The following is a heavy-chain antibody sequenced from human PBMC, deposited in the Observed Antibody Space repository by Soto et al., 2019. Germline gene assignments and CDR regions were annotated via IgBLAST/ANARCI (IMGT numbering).Heavy chain of an antibody. D-gene: IGHD3-16*01. Sequence: QVQLQESGPGLVKPSQTLSLTCTVSGGSISSGGYYWSWIRQHPGKGLGWIGYIYYSGSTYYNPSLKSRGTISVETSKNQFSRKLSSVRAPATAVYYRARNVPRGGNFDYWGQGTLVTVTS. V-gene: IGHV4-31*03. CDR2: IYYSGST. CDR1: GGSISSGGYY. J-gene: IGHJ4*02. CDR3: ARNVPRGGNFDY.